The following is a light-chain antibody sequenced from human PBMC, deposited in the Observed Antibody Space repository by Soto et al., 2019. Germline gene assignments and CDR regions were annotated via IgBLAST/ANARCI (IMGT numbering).Light chain of an antibody. Sequence: DIPMTQSPSTLSASVGDRVTIPCRHSQSISSWLAWYHQKTGKAPNIMIYAESTLPSGVPSRFSGSGSGTDFTLTISNLQPEDFATYYCLKDHDDSWTCGQGTKVDI. J-gene: IGKJ1*01. CDR1: QSISSW. CDR2: AES. V-gene: IGKV1-5*01. CDR3: LKDHDDSWT.